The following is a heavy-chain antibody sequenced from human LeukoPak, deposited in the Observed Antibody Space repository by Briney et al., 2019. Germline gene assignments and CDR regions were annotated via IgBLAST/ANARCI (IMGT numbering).Heavy chain of an antibody. J-gene: IGHJ3*02. CDR2: ISSSSSYI. CDR3: AKDIADYQDTSGHSGGSDI. CDR1: GFTFSSYS. Sequence: NPGGSLRLSCAASGFTFSSYSMNWVRQAPGKGLEWVSSISSSSSYIYYADSVKGRFTISRDNSKNTLYLQMNSLRAEDTAVYYCAKDIADYQDTSGHSGGSDIWGQGTMVTVSS. D-gene: IGHD3-22*01. V-gene: IGHV3-21*01.